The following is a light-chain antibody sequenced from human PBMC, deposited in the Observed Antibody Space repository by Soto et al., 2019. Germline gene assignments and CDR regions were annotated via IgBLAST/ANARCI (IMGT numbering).Light chain of an antibody. CDR1: QSVSSSY. J-gene: IGKJ1*01. CDR3: QQYDSSPRT. V-gene: IGKV3-20*01. Sequence: EIVLTQSPGTLSLSPGERATLSCRASQSVSSSYLAWYQQKPGPAPMLLIYGASSRATGIPDRFSGSGSGTDFTLTISRLEPEDFAVYYCQQYDSSPRTFGQGTKVEIK. CDR2: GAS.